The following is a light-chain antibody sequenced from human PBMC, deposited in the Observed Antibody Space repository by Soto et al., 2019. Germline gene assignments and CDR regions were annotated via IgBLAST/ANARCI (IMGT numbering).Light chain of an antibody. CDR2: GAS. Sequence: EIVMTQSPATLSVSPGETATLSCSASQSVSSTYLAWYQQKPGQAPRLLMYGASTRATDIPARFSGSGSGTEFTLTITGLQSEDFAVYYCQQYNGWPWTFGLGTKVDIK. J-gene: IGKJ1*01. CDR3: QQYNGWPWT. V-gene: IGKV3-15*01. CDR1: QSVSSTY.